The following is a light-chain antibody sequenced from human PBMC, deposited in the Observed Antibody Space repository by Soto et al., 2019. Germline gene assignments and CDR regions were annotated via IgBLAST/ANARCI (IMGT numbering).Light chain of an antibody. V-gene: IGKV3-11*01. CDR2: DAA. J-gene: IGKJ5*01. Sequence: DIVLTQSPANLSLPPGERAALSCRASQSVSSYLAWYQQKPGQAPRLLIYDAAKRATGIPARISGSGSGTDFTLTISSLAXEDFAVYYCQQRSNWPPTFGQGTRLEIK. CDR1: QSVSSY. CDR3: QQRSNWPPT.